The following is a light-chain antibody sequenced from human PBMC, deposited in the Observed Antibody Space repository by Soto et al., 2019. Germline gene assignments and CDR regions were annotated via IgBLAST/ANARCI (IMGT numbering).Light chain of an antibody. Sequence: QSVLTQSPSASGTPGQRVTISCSGSSSNIGSNSVNWYQKFPATAPKLLIYGNTQRPSGVPDRFSGSKSGTSASLAISGLHSEDEADYYCAAWDDSLNGVLFGGGTKLTVL. CDR2: GNT. V-gene: IGLV1-44*01. CDR3: AAWDDSLNGVL. CDR1: SSNIGSNS. J-gene: IGLJ3*02.